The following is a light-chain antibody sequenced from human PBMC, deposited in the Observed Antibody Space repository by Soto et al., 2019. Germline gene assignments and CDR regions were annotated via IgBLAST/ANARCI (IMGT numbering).Light chain of an antibody. CDR2: HAS. J-gene: IGKJ1*01. CDR3: QNYNSYPWT. CDR1: QTINNW. Sequence: DIQMTQSPSTLSASIEDRKTITCRASQTINNWLAWYQQKPGKAPNLLIYHASNLETGVPSRFSGSAFGTEFTLTISSLQLDDFATYYCQNYNSYPWTFGQGTKV. V-gene: IGKV1-5*01.